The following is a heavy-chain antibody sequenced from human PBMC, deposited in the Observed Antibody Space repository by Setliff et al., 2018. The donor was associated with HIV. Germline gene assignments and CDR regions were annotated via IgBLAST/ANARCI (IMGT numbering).Heavy chain of an antibody. J-gene: IGHJ4*02. CDR2: IYISGST. CDR1: GGSITSYY. Sequence: SLTCTVSGGSITSYYWSWIRQPAGKGLEWFGRIYISGSTNYNPSFESRVTMSIDTSKNQFSLKLSSVTAADTAVYYCARGGGTGSFDYWGQGTLVTVSS. CDR3: ARGGGTGSFDY. V-gene: IGHV4-4*07. D-gene: IGHD3-16*01.